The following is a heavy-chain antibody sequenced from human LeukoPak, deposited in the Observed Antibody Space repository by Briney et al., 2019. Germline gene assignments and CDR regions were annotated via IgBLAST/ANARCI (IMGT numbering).Heavy chain of an antibody. V-gene: IGHV6-1*01. D-gene: IGHD1-26*01. J-gene: IGHJ4*02. CDR2: TYYRSKWYN. Sequence: SQTLSLTCAISGDSVSSNSAAWNWIRQSPSRGLEWLGRTYYRSKWYNDYAVSVKSRITINPDTSKNQFSLQLNSVTPEDTAVYYCARGLSFFALASGSYEGEFDYWGQGTLVTVSS. CDR1: GDSVSSNSAA. CDR3: ARGLSFFALASGSYEGEFDY.